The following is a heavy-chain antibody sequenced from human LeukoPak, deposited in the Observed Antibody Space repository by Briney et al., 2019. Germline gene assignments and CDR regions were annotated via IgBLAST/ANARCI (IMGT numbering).Heavy chain of an antibody. CDR2: INSDGRRT. CDR1: GFTFSNHW. Sequence: GSLRLSCAASGFTFSNHWMHWVRQAPGKGLVWVSRINSDGRRTSYADSVKGRFTISRDNAKNTLDVQMNSLRAEDTAVYYCARERDAAFDIWGQGTMVTVSS. J-gene: IGHJ3*02. D-gene: IGHD5-24*01. V-gene: IGHV3-74*01. CDR3: ARERDAAFDI.